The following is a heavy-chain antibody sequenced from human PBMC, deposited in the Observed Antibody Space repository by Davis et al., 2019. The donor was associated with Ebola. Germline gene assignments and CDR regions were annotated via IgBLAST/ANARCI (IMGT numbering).Heavy chain of an antibody. CDR3: ARDESYYYYGMDV. J-gene: IGHJ6*02. Sequence: PGGSLRLSCAASGFTSSDYYMSWIRQAPGKGLEWVSYISSSGSTIYYADSVKGRFTISRDNAKNSLYLQMNSLRAEDTAVYYCARDESYYYYGMDVWGQGTTVTVSS. V-gene: IGHV3-11*01. CDR2: ISSSGSTI. CDR1: GFTSSDYY.